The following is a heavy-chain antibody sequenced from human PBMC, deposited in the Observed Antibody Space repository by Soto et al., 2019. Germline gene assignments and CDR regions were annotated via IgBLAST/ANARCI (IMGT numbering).Heavy chain of an antibody. D-gene: IGHD2-2*02. CDR2: IYPGDSDT. V-gene: IGHV5-51*01. Sequence: GESLKISCKGSGYSFTSYWIGWVRQVPGKGLEWMGIIYPGDSDTRYSPSFQGQVTISADKSISTAYLQWSSLKASDTAMYYCARQAYCSSTSCYTGRDYYYGMDVWGQGTTVTVSS. J-gene: IGHJ6*02. CDR1: GYSFTSYW. CDR3: ARQAYCSSTSCYTGRDYYYGMDV.